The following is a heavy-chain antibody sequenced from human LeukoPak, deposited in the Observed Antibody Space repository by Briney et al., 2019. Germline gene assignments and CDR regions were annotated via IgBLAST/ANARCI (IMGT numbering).Heavy chain of an antibody. Sequence: ASVKVSCKVSGYTLTELSMHWVRQAPGKGLEWMGCFDPEDGETIYAQKFQGRVIMTEDTSTDTAYMELSSLRSEDTAVYYCATDLGVMTTVTTPFGYWGQGTLDTVSS. CDR3: ATDLGVMTTVTTPFGY. V-gene: IGHV1-24*01. CDR1: GYTLTELS. J-gene: IGHJ4*02. CDR2: FDPEDGET. D-gene: IGHD4-17*01.